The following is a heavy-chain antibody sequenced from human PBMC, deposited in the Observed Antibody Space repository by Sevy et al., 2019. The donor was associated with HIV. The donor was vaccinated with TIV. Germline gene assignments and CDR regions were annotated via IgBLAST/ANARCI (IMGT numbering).Heavy chain of an antibody. J-gene: IGHJ3*02. CDR1: GFNFGSHW. D-gene: IGHD1-26*01. CDR2: IKPDESEK. Sequence: GGSLRLSCVVSGFNFGSHWMTWVRQAPGRGLECVANIKPDESEKYYVESVKGRFTVFRDNVKNSLYLQMNSLRAEDTAVYYCARDLNWDSIWGQGTMVTVSS. V-gene: IGHV3-7*01. CDR3: ARDLNWDSI.